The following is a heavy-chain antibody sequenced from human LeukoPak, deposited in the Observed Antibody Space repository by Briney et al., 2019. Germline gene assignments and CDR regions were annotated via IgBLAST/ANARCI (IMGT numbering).Heavy chain of an antibody. CDR2: IYSSGST. V-gene: IGHV4-34*01. D-gene: IGHD3-10*01. CDR1: GGSFSGYY. Sequence: SETLSLTCAVYGGSFSGYYWGWIRQPPGKTLEWIGSIYSSGSTYYNSSLQSRVIIIIDTPKNHFSLTLSSVSAADTAVYYCARSDGYGLVDIWGQGTMVTVSS. CDR3: ARSDGYGLVDI. J-gene: IGHJ3*02.